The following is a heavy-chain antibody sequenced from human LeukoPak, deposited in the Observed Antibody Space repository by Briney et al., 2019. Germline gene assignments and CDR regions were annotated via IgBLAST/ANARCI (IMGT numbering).Heavy chain of an antibody. CDR1: GGSISSYY. CDR2: IYYSGST. J-gene: IGHJ2*01. Sequence: SETLSLTCTVSGGSISSYYWSWIRQPPGKGREWIGYIYYSGSTNYNPSLKSRVTISVDTSKNQFSLKLSSVTAADTALYYCARDWGVSGLRNWYFDLWGRGTLVTVSS. V-gene: IGHV4-59*01. CDR3: ARDWGVSGLRNWYFDL. D-gene: IGHD3-3*01.